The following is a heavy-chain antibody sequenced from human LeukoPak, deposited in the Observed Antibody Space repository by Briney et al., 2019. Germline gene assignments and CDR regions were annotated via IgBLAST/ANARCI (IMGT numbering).Heavy chain of an antibody. J-gene: IGHJ3*02. V-gene: IGHV1-69*04. CDR3: ASDRTMIALGAFDI. CDR2: IIPILGIA. Sequence: ASVKVSCKASGGTFSSYAISWVRQAPGQGLEWMGRIIPILGIANYAQKFQGRVTITADKSTSTAYMELSSLRSEDTAVYYCASDRTMIALGAFDIWGQGTMVTVSS. CDR1: GGTFSSYA. D-gene: IGHD3-22*01.